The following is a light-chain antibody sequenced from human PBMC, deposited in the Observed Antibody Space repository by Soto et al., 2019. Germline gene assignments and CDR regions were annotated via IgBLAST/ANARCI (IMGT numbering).Light chain of an antibody. CDR3: VQHHSHPRT. CDR1: QGIGSD. Sequence: DIQMTQSPSSLSASVGDRVTITCRASQGIGSDAGWYQQKPGKPPKRLIYATYTLQSGIPSRFSGGGFGTEFTLTISSLQPEDFATYYCVQHHSHPRTFGQGTRVEMK. CDR2: ATY. J-gene: IGKJ1*01. V-gene: IGKV1-17*01.